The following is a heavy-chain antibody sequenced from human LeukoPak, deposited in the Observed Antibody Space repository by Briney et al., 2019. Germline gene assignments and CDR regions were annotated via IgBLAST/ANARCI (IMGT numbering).Heavy chain of an antibody. CDR1: GYTFTSYD. V-gene: IGHV1-8*03. J-gene: IGHJ4*02. Sequence: ASVKVSCKASGYTFTSYDINWVRQATGQGLEWMGWMNPNSGNTGYAQKFQGRVTITRNTPISTAYMELSSLRSEDTAVYYCARGPVCSSTSCSDDYWGQGTLVTVSS. CDR2: MNPNSGNT. D-gene: IGHD2-2*01. CDR3: ARGPVCSSTSCSDDY.